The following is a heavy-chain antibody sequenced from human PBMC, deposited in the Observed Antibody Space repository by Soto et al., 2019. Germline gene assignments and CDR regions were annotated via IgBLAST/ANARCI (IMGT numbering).Heavy chain of an antibody. CDR1: GFTFSSFS. CDR2: ISSSSSYI. J-gene: IGHJ4*02. Sequence: GGSLRLSCAASGFTFSSFSMNWVRQAPGKGLEWVSSISSSSSYIYYADSVKGRYTISRDNAKNSLYLQMNSLRAEDTAVYYCAILSRHDSAFWGQGTLVTVSS. V-gene: IGHV3-21*01. D-gene: IGHD3-22*01. CDR3: AILSRHDSAF.